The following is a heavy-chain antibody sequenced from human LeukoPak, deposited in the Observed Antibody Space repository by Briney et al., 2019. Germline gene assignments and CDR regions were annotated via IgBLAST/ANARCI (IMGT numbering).Heavy chain of an antibody. Sequence: ASVKVSCKASGHIFTGYYMHWVRQAPGQGLEWMGWINPNSGDTNYAQKFQGRVTMTRDTSISTAYMELRSLRSDDTAMYYCARDGGAYSGFDSWGQGTLVTVSS. V-gene: IGHV1-2*02. D-gene: IGHD5-12*01. CDR1: GHIFTGYY. CDR3: ARDGGAYSGFDS. CDR2: INPNSGDT. J-gene: IGHJ5*01.